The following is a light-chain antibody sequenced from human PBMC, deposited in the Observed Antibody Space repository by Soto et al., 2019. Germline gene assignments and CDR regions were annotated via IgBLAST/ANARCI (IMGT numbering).Light chain of an antibody. CDR3: QQYNSYPLT. V-gene: IGKV1-5*01. J-gene: IGKJ4*01. CDR2: DAS. Sequence: DIQMTQSPSTVSATVGDRVTITCRASQSITSWLAWYQQKPGKVPNLLISDASALQSGVPSRFSGSGSGTEFTLTISSLQPDDFATYYCQQYNSYPLTFGGGTKVDIK. CDR1: QSITSW.